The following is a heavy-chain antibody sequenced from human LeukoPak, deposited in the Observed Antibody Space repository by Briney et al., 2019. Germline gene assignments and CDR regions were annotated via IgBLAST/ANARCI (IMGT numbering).Heavy chain of an antibody. J-gene: IGHJ3*02. V-gene: IGHV3-74*01. CDR1: GFTFSTYW. CDR2: INTDGSPT. CDR3: ARDHYDSSGYYGFGEPGALDI. Sequence: PGGSLRLSCAASGFTFSTYWMHWVRQAPGKGLVWVSHINTDGSPTNYADSVKGRFTISRDNSKNSLYLQMNSLRAEDTAVYYCARDHYDSSGYYGFGEPGALDIWGQGTMVSVSS. D-gene: IGHD3-22*01.